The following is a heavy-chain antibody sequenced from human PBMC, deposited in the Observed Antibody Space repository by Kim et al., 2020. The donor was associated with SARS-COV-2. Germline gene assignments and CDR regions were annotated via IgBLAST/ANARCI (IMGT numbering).Heavy chain of an antibody. CDR3: ARGPNYSPFDY. Sequence: YAALVRGRFTIAGDNDKNSLYLQMNSLRAEDTAVYYCARGPNYSPFDYWGQGTLVTVSS. D-gene: IGHD4-4*01. J-gene: IGHJ4*02. V-gene: IGHV3-48*03.